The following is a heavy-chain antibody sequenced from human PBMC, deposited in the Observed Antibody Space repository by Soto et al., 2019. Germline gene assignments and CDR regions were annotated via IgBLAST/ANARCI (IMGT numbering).Heavy chain of an antibody. CDR1: GFTFSSYA. J-gene: IGHJ4*02. V-gene: IGHV3-23*01. D-gene: IGHD1-7*01. Sequence: GGSLRLSCAASGFTFSSYAMSWVRQAPGKGLEWVSGITGSGGSTYYADSVKGRFTISRDDSTSTLYLQMSSLRAEDTALYYCAKETYDWNYVRYFDCWGQGTLVTVSS. CDR2: ITGSGGST. CDR3: AKETYDWNYVRYFDC.